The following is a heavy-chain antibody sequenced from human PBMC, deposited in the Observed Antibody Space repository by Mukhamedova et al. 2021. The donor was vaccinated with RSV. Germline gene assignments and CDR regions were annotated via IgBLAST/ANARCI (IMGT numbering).Heavy chain of an antibody. CDR3: ARDQGATWWDY. V-gene: IGHV1-69*04. D-gene: IGHD1-26*01. Sequence: KFQGRVTITADKSTSTAYMELSSLRSEDTAVYYCARDQGATWWDYWGQGTLVTVSS. J-gene: IGHJ4*02.